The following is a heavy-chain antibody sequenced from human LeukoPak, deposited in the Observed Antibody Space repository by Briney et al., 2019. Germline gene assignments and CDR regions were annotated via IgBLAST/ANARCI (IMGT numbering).Heavy chain of an antibody. CDR2: INSDGSWT. D-gene: IGHD2/OR15-2a*01. J-gene: IGHJ4*02. V-gene: IGHV3-74*01. CDR3: VSFYETY. Sequence: QPGGSLRLSCAASGNYWTHWVRQAPGKGLVWVSHINSDGSWTSYADSVKGRFTISKDNAKNTVYLQMNSLRAEDTAVYYCVSFYETYWGRGTLVTVSS. CDR1: GNYW.